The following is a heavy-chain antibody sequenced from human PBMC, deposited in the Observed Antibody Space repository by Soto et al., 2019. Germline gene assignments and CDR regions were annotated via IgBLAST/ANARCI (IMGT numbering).Heavy chain of an antibody. CDR3: ARERVTGYYNVIGY. Sequence: PGGSLRLSCAASGFTFSIYSMHWVRQAPGKGLEWVAVLSYDVSNEFYADSVKGRFTISRDNSKNTLYLQMNSLRAEDTAVYYCARERVTGYYNVIGYWGQGTLVTVSS. J-gene: IGHJ4*02. D-gene: IGHD3-9*01. V-gene: IGHV3-30-3*01. CDR2: LSYDVSNE. CDR1: GFTFSIYS.